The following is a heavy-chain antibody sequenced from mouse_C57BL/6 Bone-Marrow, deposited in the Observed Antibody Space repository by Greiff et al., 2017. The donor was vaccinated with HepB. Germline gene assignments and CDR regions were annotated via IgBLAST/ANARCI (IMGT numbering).Heavy chain of an antibody. CDR3: TRVDSNYPYYFDY. V-gene: IGHV1-15*01. J-gene: IGHJ2*01. CDR2: IDPETGGT. D-gene: IGHD2-5*01. Sequence: VQLQESGAELVRPGASVTLSCKASGYTFTDYEMHWVKLTPVHGLEWIGAIDPETGGTAYNQKFKGKAILTADKSSSTAYMELRSLTSEDSAVYYCTRVDSNYPYYFDYWGQGTTLTVSS. CDR1: GYTFTDYE.